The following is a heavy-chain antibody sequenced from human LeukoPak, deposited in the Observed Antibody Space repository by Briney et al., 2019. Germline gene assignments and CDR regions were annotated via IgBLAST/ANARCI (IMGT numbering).Heavy chain of an antibody. D-gene: IGHD3-22*01. CDR2: ISSSSSYI. CDR1: GGSFSGYY. Sequence: ETLSLTCAVYGGSFSGYYWSWIRQPPGKGLEWVSSISSSSSYIYYADSVKGRFTISRDNAKNSLYLQMNSLRAEDTAVYYCARDYYYDSSGYYFGPDAFDIWGQGTMVTVSS. V-gene: IGHV3-21*01. CDR3: ARDYYYDSSGYYFGPDAFDI. J-gene: IGHJ3*02.